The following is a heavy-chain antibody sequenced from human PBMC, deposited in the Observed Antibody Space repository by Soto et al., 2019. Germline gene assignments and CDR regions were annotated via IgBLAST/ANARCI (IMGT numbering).Heavy chain of an antibody. Sequence: QVRLVQSGAEVKKPGSSVKVSCKTSGGTFSSYAISWVRQAPGQGLEWMGGIIPLFGITNYAQRFQGRVAIHADESTSTAYMELHRLRYEDTAVFYCATGWYYYYSSGYPFDSWGQGTLVSVSS. J-gene: IGHJ4*02. D-gene: IGHD3-22*01. CDR3: ATGWYYYYSSGYPFDS. CDR2: IIPLFGIT. CDR1: GGTFSSYA. V-gene: IGHV1-69*01.